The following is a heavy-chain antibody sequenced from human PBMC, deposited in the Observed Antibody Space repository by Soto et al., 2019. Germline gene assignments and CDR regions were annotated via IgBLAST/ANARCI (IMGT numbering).Heavy chain of an antibody. CDR3: ARVESGGVREITGMDV. V-gene: IGHV3-30-3*01. Sequence: QVQLVESGGGVVQPGRSLRLSCAASGFTFSSYAMHWVRQAPGKGLEWVAVISYDGSNKYYADSVKGRFTISRDNSKKTLYLQMNSLRDEDTAVYYCARVESGGVREITGMDVWGQGTTVTVSS. CDR2: ISYDGSNK. D-gene: IGHD3-10*01. J-gene: IGHJ6*02. CDR1: GFTFSSYA.